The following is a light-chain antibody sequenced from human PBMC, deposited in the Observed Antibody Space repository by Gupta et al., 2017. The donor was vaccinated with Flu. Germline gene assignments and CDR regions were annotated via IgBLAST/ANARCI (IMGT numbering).Light chain of an antibody. V-gene: IGKV1-33*01. J-gene: IGKJ4*01. CDR3: LQFDNLPAG. Sequence: DIQMTQSPSSLSASVGDRVTISCQASQDISKYLNWYQQKPGKAPKLLIYDASNLETGVPSRFSGRGSGTDFTFTISSLQPEDIATYYCLQFDNLPAGFGGGTKVEIK. CDR1: QDISKY. CDR2: DAS.